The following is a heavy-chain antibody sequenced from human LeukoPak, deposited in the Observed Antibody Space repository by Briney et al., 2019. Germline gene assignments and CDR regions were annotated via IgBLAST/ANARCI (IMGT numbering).Heavy chain of an antibody. CDR3: ARWNSSSWLQYNWFDP. CDR1: GGSISSYY. CDR2: IYYSGST. Sequence: SGTLSLTCTVSGGSISSYYWSWIRQPPGKGLEWIGYIYYSGSTNYNPSLKSRVTISVDTSKNQFSLKLSSVTAADTAVYYCARWNSSSWLQYNWFDPWGQGTLVTVSS. D-gene: IGHD6-13*01. V-gene: IGHV4-59*08. J-gene: IGHJ5*02.